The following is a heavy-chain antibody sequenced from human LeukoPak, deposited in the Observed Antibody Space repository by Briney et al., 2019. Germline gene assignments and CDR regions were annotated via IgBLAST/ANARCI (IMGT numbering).Heavy chain of an antibody. V-gene: IGHV3-7*01. D-gene: IGHD3-10*01. CDR1: GFAFSNHW. J-gene: IGHJ4*02. CDR2: IKQDGSAT. Sequence: GGSLRLSCTASGFAFSNHWMTWVRQAPGKGLEWVAHIKQDGSATSYVESVKGRFTISRDNAKNSLYLQMNSLRAEDTAVYYCARDIVRGVIGFDYWGQGTLVTVSS. CDR3: ARDIVRGVIGFDY.